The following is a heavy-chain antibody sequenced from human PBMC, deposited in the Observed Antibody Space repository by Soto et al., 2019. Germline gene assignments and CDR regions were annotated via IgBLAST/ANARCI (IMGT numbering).Heavy chain of an antibody. CDR2: ISPMFGAA. CDR1: GGTFNTYA. CDR3: AREVQVHTPAFVY. D-gene: IGHD3-10*01. Sequence: QVQLVQSGAEMKKPGSSVKVSCQSSGGTFNTYAMNWVRQAPGQGPEWMGDISPMFGAANYAPKFQGRVTITADESTVTSYMQWSSLTAEDTALYFCAREVQVHTPAFVYWGQRTLVTVSS. V-gene: IGHV1-69*19. J-gene: IGHJ4*02.